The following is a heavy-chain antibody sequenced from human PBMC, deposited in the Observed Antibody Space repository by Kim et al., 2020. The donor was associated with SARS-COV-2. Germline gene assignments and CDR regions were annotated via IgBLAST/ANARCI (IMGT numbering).Heavy chain of an antibody. CDR1: GFTFSSYS. CDR3: ALWGPNIAAAGLYYYYGMDV. V-gene: IGHV3-48*02. CDR2: ISSSSSTI. D-gene: IGHD6-13*01. Sequence: GGSLRLSCAASGFTFSSYSMNWVRQAPGKGLEWVSYISSSSSTIYYADSVKGRFTISRDNAKNSLYLQMNSLRDEDTAVYYCALWGPNIAAAGLYYYYGMDVWGQGTTVTVSS. J-gene: IGHJ6*02.